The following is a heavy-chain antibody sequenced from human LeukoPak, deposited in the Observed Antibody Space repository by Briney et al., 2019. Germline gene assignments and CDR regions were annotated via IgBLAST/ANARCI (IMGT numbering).Heavy chain of an antibody. CDR2: ISAYNGNT. CDR3: ARASGYCSSTSCPNWFDP. D-gene: IGHD2-2*01. CDR1: GYTFTSYG. Sequence: ASVKVSCKASGYTFTSYGISWVRQAPGQGLEWMGWISAYNGNTNYAQKLQGRVTMTTDTSTSTAYMELSSLRSEDTAVYYCARASGYCSSTSCPNWFDPWGQGTLVTVSS. V-gene: IGHV1-18*01. J-gene: IGHJ5*02.